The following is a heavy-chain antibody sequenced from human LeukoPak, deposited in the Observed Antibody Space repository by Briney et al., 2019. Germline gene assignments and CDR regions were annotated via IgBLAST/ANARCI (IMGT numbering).Heavy chain of an antibody. CDR2: ISSSSTTI. J-gene: IGHJ4*02. CDR1: GFTFSLYS. V-gene: IGHV3-48*01. CDR3: ARDPGLSGYYFDF. D-gene: IGHD3-22*01. Sequence: PGGPLRLSCAASGFTFSLYSMNWVRQAPGKGLEWVSYISSSSTTISYADSVKGRFTISRDNAKKSLYLQMNSLRAEDTAVYYCARDPGLSGYYFDFWGQGTLVTVSS.